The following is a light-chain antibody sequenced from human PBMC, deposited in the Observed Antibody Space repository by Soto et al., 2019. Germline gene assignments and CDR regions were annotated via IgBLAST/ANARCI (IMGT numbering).Light chain of an antibody. Sequence: EIVLTQSPGTLSLSPGERATLACRASQSVRSNYLAWYQQKPGQAPRRLIYGASSRATGIPDRFSGSGSGTDFTLTISRLEPEDLAVYYCQQYHTSPLMFGQGTKVEIK. CDR1: QSVRSNY. V-gene: IGKV3-20*01. CDR2: GAS. CDR3: QQYHTSPLM. J-gene: IGKJ1*01.